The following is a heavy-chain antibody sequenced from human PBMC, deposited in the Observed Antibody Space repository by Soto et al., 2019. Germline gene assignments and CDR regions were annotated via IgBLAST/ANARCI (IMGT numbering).Heavy chain of an antibody. CDR3: ARELAVAGALYYYYGMDV. CDR2: ISYDGSNK. D-gene: IGHD6-19*01. J-gene: IGHJ6*02. Sequence: QVQLVESGGGVVQPGRSLRLSCAASGFTFSSYAMHWVRQAPGKGLEWVTVISYDGSNKYYADSVKGRFTISRDNSKNTLYLQMNSLRAEDTAVYYCARELAVAGALYYYYGMDVWGQGTTVTVSS. CDR1: GFTFSSYA. V-gene: IGHV3-30-3*01.